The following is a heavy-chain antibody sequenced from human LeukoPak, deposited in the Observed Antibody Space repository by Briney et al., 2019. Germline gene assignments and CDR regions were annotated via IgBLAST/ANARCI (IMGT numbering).Heavy chain of an antibody. CDR3: ASDFSPHCGGDCYLDAFDI. Sequence: PGRSLRLSCAASGFTFSSYGMHWVRQAPGKGLEWVAVISYDGSNKYYADSVKGRFTISRDNSKNTLYLQMNSLRAEDTAVYYCASDFSPHCGGDCYLDAFDIWGQGTMVTVSS. D-gene: IGHD2-21*02. CDR1: GFTFSSYG. J-gene: IGHJ3*02. CDR2: ISYDGSNK. V-gene: IGHV3-30*03.